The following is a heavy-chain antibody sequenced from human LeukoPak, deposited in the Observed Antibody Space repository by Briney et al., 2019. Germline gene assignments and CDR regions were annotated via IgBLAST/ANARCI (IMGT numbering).Heavy chain of an antibody. CDR3: ARAGYDSSGVDY. D-gene: IGHD3-22*01. J-gene: IGHJ4*02. CDR2: IYTSGST. V-gene: IGHV4-39*07. Sequence: PSETLSLTCSVSGASISSITYYWSWIRQPPGQGLEWIGRIYTSGSTNYNPSLKSRVTMSVDTSKNQFSLKLSSVAAADTAVYYCARAGYDSSGVDYWGQGTLVTVSS. CDR1: GASISSITYY.